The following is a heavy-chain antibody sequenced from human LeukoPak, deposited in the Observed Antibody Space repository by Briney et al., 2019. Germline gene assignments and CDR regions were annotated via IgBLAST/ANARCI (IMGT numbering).Heavy chain of an antibody. D-gene: IGHD3-3*01. Sequence: SETLSLTCAVYGGSFSGYYWSWIRQPPGKGLEWIGEINHSGSTNYNPSLKSRVTISVDRSKNQFSLKLSSVTAADTAVYYCARVSYDFWSGYYYAFDIWGQGTMVTVSS. V-gene: IGHV4-34*01. CDR2: INHSGST. CDR1: GGSFSGYY. J-gene: IGHJ3*02. CDR3: ARVSYDFWSGYYYAFDI.